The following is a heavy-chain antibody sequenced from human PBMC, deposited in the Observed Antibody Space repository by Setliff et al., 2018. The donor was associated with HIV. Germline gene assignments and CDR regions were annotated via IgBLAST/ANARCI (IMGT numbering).Heavy chain of an antibody. CDR1: GYTFTGYA. D-gene: IGHD3-10*01. J-gene: IGHJ3*02. V-gene: IGHV1-2*06. Sequence: ASVKVSCKASGYTFTGYAINWVRQAPGQGLEWMGRVNPNSGDTNYAQKFQGGVTMTRDTSISTAYMELSRLRSDDTAVYYCARDREAEGDAFDIWGQGTMVTVSS. CDR2: VNPNSGDT. CDR3: ARDREAEGDAFDI.